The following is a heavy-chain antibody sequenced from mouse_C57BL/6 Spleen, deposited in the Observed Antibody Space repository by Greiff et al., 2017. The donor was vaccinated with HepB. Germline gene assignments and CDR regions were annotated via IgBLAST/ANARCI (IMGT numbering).Heavy chain of an antibody. CDR3: ARNLYGNYLYYFDY. CDR1: GFSLTSYG. Sequence: QVHVKQSGPGLVQPSQSLSITCTVSGFSLTSYGVHWVRQSPGKGLEWLGVIWSGGSTDYNAAFISRLSISKDNSKSQVFFKMNSLQADDTAIYYCARNLYGNYLYYFDYWGQGTTLTVSS. J-gene: IGHJ2*01. D-gene: IGHD2-1*01. CDR2: IWSGGST. V-gene: IGHV2-2*01.